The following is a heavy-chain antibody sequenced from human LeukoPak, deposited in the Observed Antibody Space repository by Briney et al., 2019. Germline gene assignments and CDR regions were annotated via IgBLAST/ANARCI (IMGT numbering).Heavy chain of an antibody. CDR2: IKSKTDGGTI. Sequence: PGGSLRLSCAASGFTFSIYSMNWVRQAPGKGLEWVGRIKSKTDGGTIDYAAPVKGRFTISRDDSKNTLYLQMNSLKTEDTAVYYCTTVEEYCSSTNCYDYWGQGTLVTVSS. CDR3: TTVEEYCSSTNCYDY. D-gene: IGHD2-2*01. CDR1: GFTFSIYS. J-gene: IGHJ4*02. V-gene: IGHV3-15*01.